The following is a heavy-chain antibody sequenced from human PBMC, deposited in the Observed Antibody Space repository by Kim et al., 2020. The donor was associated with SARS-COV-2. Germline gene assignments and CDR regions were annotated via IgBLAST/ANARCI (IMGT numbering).Heavy chain of an antibody. CDR3: ARDPANYVSGYYYYYYGMDV. V-gene: IGHV4-31*03. CDR2: IYYSGST. Sequence: SETLSLTCTVSGGSISSGGYYWSWIRQHPGKGLEWIGYIYYSGSTYYNPSLKSRVTISVDTSKNQFSLKLSSVTAADTAVYYCARDPANYVSGYYYYYYGMDVWGQGTTVTVSS. D-gene: IGHD3-10*01. J-gene: IGHJ6*02. CDR1: GGSISSGGYY.